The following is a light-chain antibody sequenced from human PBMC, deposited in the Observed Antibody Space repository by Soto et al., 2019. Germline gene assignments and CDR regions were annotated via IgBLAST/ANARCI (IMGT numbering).Light chain of an antibody. CDR2: DAS. V-gene: IGKV1-33*01. CDR1: QDINIY. Sequence: DIQMTQSPSSLFVSVGDRVTITCQATQDINIYLNWYQQKPGKAPNLLIYDASNLEIGVPSRFSGSGSGTHFTFTISSLQTEDIGTYYCQQYDILPITFGRGTRLEMK. J-gene: IGKJ5*01. CDR3: QQYDILPIT.